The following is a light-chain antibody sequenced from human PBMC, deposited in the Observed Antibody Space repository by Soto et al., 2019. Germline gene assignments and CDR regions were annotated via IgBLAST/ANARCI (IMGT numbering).Light chain of an antibody. CDR3: QQYHNWPPIT. CDR2: GAS. V-gene: IGKV3-15*01. CDR1: QSVSSN. J-gene: IGKJ5*01. Sequence: FVLTHSQGTLSFSLPLRCPLSASSSQSVSSNLAWYQQKPGQAPRLLIYGASTRATGIPARFSGSGSGTEFTLTISSLQSEDFAVYYCQQYHNWPPITFGQGTRLEIK.